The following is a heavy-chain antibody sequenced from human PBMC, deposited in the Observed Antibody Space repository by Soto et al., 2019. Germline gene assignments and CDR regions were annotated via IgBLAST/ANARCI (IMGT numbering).Heavy chain of an antibody. Sequence: SETLSLTCTVSGGSVSSGSYYWSWIRQPPGKGLEWIGYIYYSGSTNYNPSLKSRVTISVDTSKNQFSLKLSSVTAADTAVYYCARDLVGATPHDAIDFRGPGTMVTVS. CDR3: ARDLVGATPHDAIDF. V-gene: IGHV4-61*01. CDR1: GGSVSSGSYY. CDR2: IYYSGST. D-gene: IGHD1-26*01. J-gene: IGHJ3*01.